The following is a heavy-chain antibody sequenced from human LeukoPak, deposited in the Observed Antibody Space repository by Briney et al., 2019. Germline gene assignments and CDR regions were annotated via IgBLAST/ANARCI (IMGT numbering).Heavy chain of an antibody. Sequence: PGGSLRLSCAASGFTFSSYAMHWVRQAPGKGLEWVAVISYDGSNKYYADSVKGRFTISRDNSKDTLYLQMNSLRAEDTAVYYCANVELYDYVWGSYPSWGQGTLVTVSS. J-gene: IGHJ5*02. CDR1: GFTFSSYA. CDR2: ISYDGSNK. V-gene: IGHV3-30-3*01. CDR3: ANVELYDYVWGSYPS. D-gene: IGHD3-16*01.